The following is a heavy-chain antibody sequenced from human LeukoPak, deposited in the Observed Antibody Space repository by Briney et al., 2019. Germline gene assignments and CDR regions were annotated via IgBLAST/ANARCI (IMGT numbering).Heavy chain of an antibody. CDR3: AKVFGSGLYYFDY. CDR2: ISSSSSYI. V-gene: IGHV3-21*01. CDR1: GFTFSSYS. Sequence: GGSLRLSCAASGFTFSSYSMNWVRQAPGKGLEWVSSISSSSSYIYYADSVKGRFTISRDNAKNSLYLQMNSLRAEDTAVYYCAKVFGSGLYYFDYWGQGTLVTVSS. J-gene: IGHJ4*02. D-gene: IGHD6-19*01.